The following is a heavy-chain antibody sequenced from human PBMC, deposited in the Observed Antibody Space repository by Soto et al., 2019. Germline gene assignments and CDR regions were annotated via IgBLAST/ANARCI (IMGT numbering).Heavy chain of an antibody. CDR1: ESTVSRDW. CDR3: AGGGGEAS. CDR2: INQDGSEK. J-gene: IGHJ5*02. V-gene: IGHV3-7*04. D-gene: IGHD3-16*01. Sequence: EVHLVESGGGLVQTGGSLRLSCAIFESTVSRDWMNWVRQAPGKGLEWVAHINQDGSEKYYVDSVKGRFTISRDNAKKSLYLQMNSLRPAGTAMCYCAGGGGEASWGQRNLVTVSS.